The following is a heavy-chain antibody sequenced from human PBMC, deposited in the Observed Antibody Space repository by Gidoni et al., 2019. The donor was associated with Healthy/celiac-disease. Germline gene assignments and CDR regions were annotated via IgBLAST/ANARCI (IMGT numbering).Heavy chain of an antibody. CDR3: ARDSTYYYDSSGYLGY. Sequence: QVQLQQWGAGLLKSSETLSLTCAVYGGSFSGYYWSWIRQPPGKGLEWIGEINHSGSTNYNPSLKSRVTISVDTSKNQFSLKLSSVTAADTAVYYCARDSTYYYDSSGYLGYWGQGTLVTVSS. CDR1: GGSFSGYY. J-gene: IGHJ4*02. D-gene: IGHD3-22*01. V-gene: IGHV4-34*01. CDR2: INHSGST.